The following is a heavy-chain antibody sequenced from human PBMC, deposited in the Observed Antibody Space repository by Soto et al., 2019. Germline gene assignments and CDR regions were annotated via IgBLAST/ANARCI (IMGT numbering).Heavy chain of an antibody. CDR1: GFTFSSYA. V-gene: IGHV3-23*01. Sequence: EVQLLESGGGLVQPGGSLRLSCAASGFTFSSYAMSWVRQAPGKGLEWVSAISGSGRSTYYADSVKGRFTISRDNSKNTLYLQMNSLRVEDTAVHYCAKEMVVPASIAYYYYGMDVWGQGTTVTVSS. D-gene: IGHD2-2*02. CDR3: AKEMVVPASIAYYYYGMDV. J-gene: IGHJ6*02. CDR2: ISGSGRST.